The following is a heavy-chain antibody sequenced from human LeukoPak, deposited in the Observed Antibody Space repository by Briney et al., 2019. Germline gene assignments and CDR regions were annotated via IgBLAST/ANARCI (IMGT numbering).Heavy chain of an antibody. CDR3: ARVSGKYGSGSYPDY. D-gene: IGHD3-10*01. V-gene: IGHV3-53*01. CDR2: IYSGGST. Sequence: GGSLRLSCAASGFTVSSNYMSWVRQAPGKGLEWVSVIYSGGSTYYADSVKGRFTISRDNSKNTLYLQMNSLRAEDTAVYYCARVSGKYGSGSYPDYWGQGTLVTVSS. CDR1: GFTVSSNY. J-gene: IGHJ4*02.